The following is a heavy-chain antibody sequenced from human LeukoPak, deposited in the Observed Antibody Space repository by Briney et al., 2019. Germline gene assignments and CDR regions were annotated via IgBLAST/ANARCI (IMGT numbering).Heavy chain of an antibody. V-gene: IGHV3-66*01. CDR2: IYSGGST. Sequence: GGSLRLSCAASGFTVSGNYMSWVRQAPGQGLEWVSIIYSGGSTYYADSVKGRFIISRDNSKNTLYLQMNSLRAEDTAVYYCARVRTWWFDPWGQGTLVTVSS. D-gene: IGHD1/OR15-1a*01. CDR1: GFTVSGNY. J-gene: IGHJ5*02. CDR3: ARVRTWWFDP.